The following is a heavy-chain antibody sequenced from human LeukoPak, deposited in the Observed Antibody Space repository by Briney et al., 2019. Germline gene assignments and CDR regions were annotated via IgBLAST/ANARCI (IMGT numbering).Heavy chain of an antibody. CDR1: GGSISSYY. CDR3: ARGGDYYGSGATGYDY. D-gene: IGHD3-10*01. Sequence: PSETLSLTCTVSGGSISSYYWSWIRQPPGKGLEWIGYIYYSGSTNYNPSLKSRVTISVDTSKNQFSLKLSSVTAADTAVYYCARGGDYYGSGATGYDYWGQGTLVTVSS. V-gene: IGHV4-59*01. J-gene: IGHJ4*02. CDR2: IYYSGST.